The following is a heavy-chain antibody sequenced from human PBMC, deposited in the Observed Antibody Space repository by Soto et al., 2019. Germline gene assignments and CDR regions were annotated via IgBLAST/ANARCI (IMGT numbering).Heavy chain of an antibody. CDR1: GFTFSSYG. CDR3: ARGSSILVDLDY. Sequence: QVQLVESGGGVVQPGRSLRLSCAASGFTFSSYGMHWVRQAPGKGLEWVAVIWYDGNNKYYADSVKGRFTISRDNSKNTLYLQMNSLRAEDTAVYYCARGSSILVDLDYWGQGTLVTVSS. J-gene: IGHJ4*02. V-gene: IGHV3-33*03. CDR2: IWYDGNNK. D-gene: IGHD6-13*01.